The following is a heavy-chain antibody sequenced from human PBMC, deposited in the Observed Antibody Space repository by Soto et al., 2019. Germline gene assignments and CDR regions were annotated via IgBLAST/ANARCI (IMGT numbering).Heavy chain of an antibody. Sequence: QVQLVQSGAEVKKPGASVKVSCKASGYTFTSYGISWVRQAPGQGLEGMGWTSAYNGNTNYAQKLQGRVTMTTDTSTSTAYMELRSLRSDDTAVYYCARRQWLVGGYYYGMDVWGQGTTVTVSS. V-gene: IGHV1-18*01. CDR1: GYTFTSYG. CDR2: TSAYNGNT. D-gene: IGHD6-19*01. CDR3: ARRQWLVGGYYYGMDV. J-gene: IGHJ6*02.